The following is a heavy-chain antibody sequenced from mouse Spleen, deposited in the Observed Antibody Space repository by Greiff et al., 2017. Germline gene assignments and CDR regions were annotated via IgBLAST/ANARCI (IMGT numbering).Heavy chain of an antibody. CDR3: TRDGGSSYVNYFDY. V-gene: IGHV1-69*02. D-gene: IGHD1-1*01. CDR1: GYTFTSYW. J-gene: IGHJ2*01. CDR2: IYPSDSYT. Sequence: VQLQQPGAELVRPGASVKLSCKASGYTFTSYWINWVKQRPGQGLEWIGNIYPSDSYTNYNQKFKDKATLTVDKSSSTAYMQLSSPTSEDSAVYYCTRDGGSSYVNYFDYWGQGTTLTVSS.